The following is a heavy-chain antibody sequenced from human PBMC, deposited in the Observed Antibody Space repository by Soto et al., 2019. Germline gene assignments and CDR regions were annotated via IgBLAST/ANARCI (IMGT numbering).Heavy chain of an antibody. D-gene: IGHD4-17*01. CDR2: ISSSGSTI. CDR1: GFTFSDDY. CDR3: ARPSLGDYLTPYYYYYMDV. V-gene: IGHV3-11*01. J-gene: IGHJ6*03. Sequence: GGSLRLSCAASGFTFSDDYMSWIRQAPGKGLEWVSYISSSGSTIYYADSVKGRFTISRDNAKNSLYLQMNSLRAEDTAVYYCARPSLGDYLTPYYYYYMDVWGKGTTVTVSS.